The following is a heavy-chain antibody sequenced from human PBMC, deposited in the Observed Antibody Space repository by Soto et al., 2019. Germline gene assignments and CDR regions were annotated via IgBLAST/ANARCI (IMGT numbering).Heavy chain of an antibody. CDR3: ARDLAKGGGRAGFDS. V-gene: IGHV1-2*02. CDR2: INPKSVGT. J-gene: IGHJ4*02. D-gene: IGHD1-26*01. Sequence: QVQLVQSGAEVKKPGASVNVSCKASGYTFTVYYMHWVRQAPGQGLEWMGWINPKSVGTMYPQKFQGRVTMTWYTSIIKAYMALTWLRSDDTAGYYCARDLAKGGGRAGFDSWGQGTLVTVSS. CDR1: GYTFTVYY.